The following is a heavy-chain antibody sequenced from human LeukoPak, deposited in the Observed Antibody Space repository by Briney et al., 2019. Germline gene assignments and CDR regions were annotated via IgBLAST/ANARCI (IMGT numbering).Heavy chain of an antibody. V-gene: IGHV3-21*01. CDR1: GFTFSSYS. Sequence: PGGSLRLSCAASGFTFSSYSMNWVRQAPGKGLEWVSSISSSSSYIYYADSVKGRFTISRDNAKNSLYLQMNSLRAEDTAVYYCARDWPHHCSSTSCYIRPWGQGTLVTVSS. J-gene: IGHJ5*02. D-gene: IGHD2-2*02. CDR3: ARDWPHHCSSTSCYIRP. CDR2: ISSSSSYI.